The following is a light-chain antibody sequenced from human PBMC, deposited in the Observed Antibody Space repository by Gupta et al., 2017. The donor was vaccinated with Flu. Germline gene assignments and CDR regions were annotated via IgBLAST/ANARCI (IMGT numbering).Light chain of an antibody. CDR3: QQDDSLPWT. J-gene: IGKJ1*01. Sequence: ENVLTQSPGTLSLSPGEGATLSCRASQSVGGPFLAWYQQKPGQAPRLLIERASSRAPDIPDRISGSGSGTDFTLTISRLEPEDFAVYYCQQDDSLPWTFGQGTKVEVK. CDR1: QSVGGPF. CDR2: RAS. V-gene: IGKV3-20*01.